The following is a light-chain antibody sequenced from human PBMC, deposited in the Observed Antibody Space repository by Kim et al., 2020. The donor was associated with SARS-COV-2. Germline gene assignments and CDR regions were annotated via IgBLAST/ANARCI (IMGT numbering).Light chain of an antibody. CDR1: QSVTTK. Sequence: EVVMTQSPATLSVSPGDGATLSCRASQSVTTKLAWYQQRPGQAPRLLIYGASTRATGIPARFSGSGSGTEFTLNISSLQSEDFGVYFCQQYNFWLYTFGQGTKLEI. V-gene: IGKV3-15*01. J-gene: IGKJ2*01. CDR3: QQYNFWLYT. CDR2: GAS.